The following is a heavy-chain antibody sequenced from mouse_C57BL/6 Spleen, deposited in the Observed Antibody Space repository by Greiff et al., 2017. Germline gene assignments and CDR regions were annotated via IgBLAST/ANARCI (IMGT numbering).Heavy chain of an antibody. CDR2: ISYDGSN. CDR1: GYSITSGYY. CDR3: ARDCFDGGRDWYFDV. Sequence: DVQLQESGPGLVKPSQSLSLTCSVTGYSITSGYYWNWIRQFPGNKLEWMGYISYDGSNNYNPSLKNRISITRDTSKNQFFLKLNSVTTEDTATYYCARDCFDGGRDWYFDVWGTGTTVTVSS. D-gene: IGHD2-3*01. J-gene: IGHJ1*03. V-gene: IGHV3-6*01.